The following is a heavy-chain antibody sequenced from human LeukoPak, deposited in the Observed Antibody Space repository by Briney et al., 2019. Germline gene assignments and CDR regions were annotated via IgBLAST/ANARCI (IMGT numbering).Heavy chain of an antibody. CDR3: TRDPEAYCGGDCSPGVDDAFDI. CDR2: IRSKAYGGTT. CDR1: GFTFSSYA. D-gene: IGHD2-21*02. V-gene: IGHV3-49*04. J-gene: IGHJ3*02. Sequence: GGSLRLSCAASGFTFSSYAMSWVRQAPGKGLEWVGFIRSKAYGGTTEYAASVKGRFTISRDDSKSIAYLQMNSLKTEDTAVYYCTRDPEAYCGGDCSPGVDDAFDIWGQGTMVTVSS.